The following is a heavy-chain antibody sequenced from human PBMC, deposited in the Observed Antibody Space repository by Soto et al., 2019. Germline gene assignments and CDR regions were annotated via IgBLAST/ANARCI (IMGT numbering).Heavy chain of an antibody. Sequence: GRSLRLSCAASGFTFDDYAMHWVRQAPGKGLEWVSGISWNSGSIGYADSVKGRFTISRDNAKNSLYLQMNSLRAEDTALYYCAKAGDYYYYYYMDVWGKGTTVTVSS. J-gene: IGHJ6*03. V-gene: IGHV3-9*01. CDR1: GFTFDDYA. CDR3: AKAGDYYYYYYMDV. CDR2: ISWNSGSI.